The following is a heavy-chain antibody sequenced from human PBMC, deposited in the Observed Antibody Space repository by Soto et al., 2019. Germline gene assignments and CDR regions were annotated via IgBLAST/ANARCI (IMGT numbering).Heavy chain of an antibody. CDR1: GFTFSSYG. CDR3: AKESPLSSSWQIAPYYYGMDV. Sequence: QVQLVESGGGVVQPGRSLRLSCAASGFTFSSYGMHWVRQAAGKGLEWVAVISYDGSNKYYADSVMGRFTISRDNSKNTLYLQMNSLRAEDTAVYYCAKESPLSSSWQIAPYYYGMDVWGQGTTVTVSS. J-gene: IGHJ6*02. V-gene: IGHV3-30*18. D-gene: IGHD6-13*01. CDR2: ISYDGSNK.